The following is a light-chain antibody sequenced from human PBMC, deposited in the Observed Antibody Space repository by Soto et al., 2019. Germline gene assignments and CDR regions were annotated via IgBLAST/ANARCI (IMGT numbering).Light chain of an antibody. Sequence: QAVVTQPPSASGSPGQSVTISCTGTSNEVGGYDYVSWYQQHPGKAPKLMIYEVSKRPSGVPDRFSGSKSGNTASLTVSGLQAEDEADYYCSSYAGSNNVFGTGTKVTVL. CDR1: SNEVGGYDY. J-gene: IGLJ1*01. CDR3: SSYAGSNNV. V-gene: IGLV2-8*01. CDR2: EVS.